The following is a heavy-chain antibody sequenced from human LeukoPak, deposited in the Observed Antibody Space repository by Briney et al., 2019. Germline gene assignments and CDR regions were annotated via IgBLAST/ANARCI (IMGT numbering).Heavy chain of an antibody. CDR2: IIPIFGTA. CDR3: ARLVGAAARHYRGYFGY. D-gene: IGHD6-6*01. J-gene: IGHJ4*02. CDR1: GGTFSSYA. Sequence: SVKVSCKASGGTFSSYAISWVRQAPGQGLEWMGGIIPIFGTANYAQKFQGRVTITADESTSTAYMELSSLRSEDTAVYYCARLVGAAARHYRGYFGYWGQGTLVTVSS. V-gene: IGHV1-69*13.